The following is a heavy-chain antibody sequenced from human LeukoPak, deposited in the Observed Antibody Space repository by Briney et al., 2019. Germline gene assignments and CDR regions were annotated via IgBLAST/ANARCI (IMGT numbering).Heavy chain of an antibody. CDR3: ARDRGTGSPDY. Sequence: GGSLRLSCAASEFTFSSYWMSWVRQAPGKGLELVANIKQDGSDKYYVDSVKGRFTISRDNAKNTLYLQMNSLRAEDTAVYYCARDRGTGSPDYWGQGTLVTVSS. J-gene: IGHJ4*02. CDR1: EFTFSSYW. V-gene: IGHV3-7*01. D-gene: IGHD3-10*01. CDR2: IKQDGSDK.